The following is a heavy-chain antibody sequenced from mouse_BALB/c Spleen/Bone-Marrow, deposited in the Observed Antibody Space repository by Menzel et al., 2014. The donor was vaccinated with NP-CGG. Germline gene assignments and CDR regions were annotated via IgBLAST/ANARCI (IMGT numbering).Heavy chain of an antibody. CDR1: GYTFSNYW. D-gene: IGHD1-1*01. Sequence: QVQLQQSGAELMKPGASVKISCKATGYTFSNYWIDWVKRRPGHGLEWIGEILPGSGTANYNEKFKGKATFTADTSSNTAYMQLGSLTSEDSALYYCARASVVPYYFDFWGQGTTLTVSS. CDR2: ILPGSGTA. CDR3: ARASVVPYYFDF. V-gene: IGHV1-9*01. J-gene: IGHJ2*01.